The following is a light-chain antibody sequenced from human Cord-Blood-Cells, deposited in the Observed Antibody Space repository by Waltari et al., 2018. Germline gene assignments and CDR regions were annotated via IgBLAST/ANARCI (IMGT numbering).Light chain of an antibody. CDR1: HDISNY. V-gene: IGKV1-33*01. CDR2: YAS. J-gene: IGKJ2*01. Sequence: DIQMTQSPSSLSASVGDRVTITCQASHDISNYLNWYQQKPGKAPKLLIYYASNLETGVPSRFSGSGSGTDFTFTISSLQPEDIATYYCQQYDNPTYTFGQGTKLEIK. CDR3: QQYDNPTYT.